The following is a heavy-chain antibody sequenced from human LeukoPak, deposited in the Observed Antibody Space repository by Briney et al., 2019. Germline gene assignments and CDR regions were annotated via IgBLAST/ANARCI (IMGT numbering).Heavy chain of an antibody. Sequence: GGSLRLSCAASGFTFSDYYMSWIRQAPGKGLEWVSYISSSGSTIYYADSVKGRFTISRDNAKNSLYLQMNSLRAEDTAVYYCANRGIAGDYYYYMDVWGKGTTVTVSS. V-gene: IGHV3-11*04. J-gene: IGHJ6*03. CDR3: ANRGIAGDYYYYMDV. D-gene: IGHD6-13*01. CDR2: ISSSGSTI. CDR1: GFTFSDYY.